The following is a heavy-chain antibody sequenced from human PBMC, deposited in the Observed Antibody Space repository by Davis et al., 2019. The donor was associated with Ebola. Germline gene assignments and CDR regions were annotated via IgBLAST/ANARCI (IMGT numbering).Heavy chain of an antibody. J-gene: IGHJ4*02. CDR3: ARRGTIDY. D-gene: IGHD3/OR15-3a*01. Sequence: SETLSLTCTVSGGSISTHYWSWIRQPPGKGLEWIGYIYYSGSTTYNPSLKSRVTISVDTSKKQFSLKLTSVTAADTAVYYCARRGTIDYWGQGTLVTVSS. V-gene: IGHV4-59*11. CDR1: GGSISTHY. CDR2: IYYSGST.